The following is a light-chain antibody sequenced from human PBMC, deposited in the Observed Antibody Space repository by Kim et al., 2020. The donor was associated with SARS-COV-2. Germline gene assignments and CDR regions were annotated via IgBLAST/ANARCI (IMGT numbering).Light chain of an antibody. CDR2: SNN. J-gene: IGLJ3*02. CDR1: SSNIGSNT. CDR3: ATWDDSLNGWV. Sequence: QSVLTQPPSASGTPGQGVTISCSGSSSNIGSNTINWYQQLPGTAPKLLIYSNNQRPSGVPDRFSGSKSGTSASLAISGLQSEDEADYYCATWDDSLNGWVFGGGTQLTVL. V-gene: IGLV1-44*01.